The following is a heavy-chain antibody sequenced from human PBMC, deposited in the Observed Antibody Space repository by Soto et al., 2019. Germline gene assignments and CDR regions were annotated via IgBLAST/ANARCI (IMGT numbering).Heavy chain of an antibody. CDR3: ARSARITMVRGVKPTPPHGMDV. CDR1: GGTFSSYA. Sequence: ASVKVSCKASGGTFSSYAISWVRQAPGQGLEWMGGIIPIFGTANYAQKFQGRVTITADESTSTAYMELSSLRSEDTAVYYCARSARITMVRGVKPTPPHGMDVWGQGTTVTVSS. V-gene: IGHV1-69*13. CDR2: IIPIFGTA. D-gene: IGHD3-10*01. J-gene: IGHJ6*02.